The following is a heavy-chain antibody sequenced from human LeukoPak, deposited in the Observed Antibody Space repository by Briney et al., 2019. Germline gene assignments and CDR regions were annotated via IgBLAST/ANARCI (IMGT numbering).Heavy chain of an antibody. Sequence: SETLSLTCTVSGGSIRSYYWSWIRQPAGKGLEWIGRIYTSGSTNYNPSFKSRVTMSVRKSKNQLSLKLSSVTAADTAVYYCARDYSFWSDYYKSDAFDIWGQGTRVTVSS. D-gene: IGHD3-3*01. J-gene: IGHJ3*02. V-gene: IGHV4-4*07. CDR2: IYTSGST. CDR3: ARDYSFWSDYYKSDAFDI. CDR1: GGSIRSYY.